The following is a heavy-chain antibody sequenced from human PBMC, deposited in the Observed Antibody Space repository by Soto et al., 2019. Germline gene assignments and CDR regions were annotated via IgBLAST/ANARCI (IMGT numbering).Heavy chain of an antibody. CDR3: AGGYYGSGRSDY. J-gene: IGHJ4*02. CDR2: IYHSGST. Sequence: QVQLQESGPGLVKPSGTLSLTCTVSGGSISSSNWWNWVRQPPGKGLEWIGEIYHSGSTNYNPSLKSRVTISVDKSTNQFSLKLNSVTAADTAVYYCAGGYYGSGRSDYWGQGTLVTVSS. D-gene: IGHD3-10*01. CDR1: GGSISSSNW. V-gene: IGHV4-4*02.